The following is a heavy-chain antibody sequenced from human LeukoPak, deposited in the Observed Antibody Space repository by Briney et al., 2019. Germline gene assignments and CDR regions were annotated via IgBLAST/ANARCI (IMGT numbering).Heavy chain of an antibody. V-gene: IGHV3-23*01. Sequence: GGSLRLSCAASGFTFSTYAMSWVRQAPGKGLEWVSAISGSGGSTYYADSVKGRFTISRDNSKNTLYLQMNSLRAEDTAVYYCASRHYDFGYYWGQGTLVTVSS. J-gene: IGHJ4*02. CDR1: GFTFSTYA. D-gene: IGHD4-17*01. CDR3: ASRHYDFGYY. CDR2: ISGSGGST.